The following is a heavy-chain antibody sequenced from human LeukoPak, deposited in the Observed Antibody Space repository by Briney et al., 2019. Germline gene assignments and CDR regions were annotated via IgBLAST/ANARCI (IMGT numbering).Heavy chain of an antibody. Sequence: SETLSLTCAVSGFSISSGYYWGWIRPPPGKGLEWIGSMSHNRGTYYNSSLKSRVTISMDTSKNQFSLRLSSVTAADTAVYYCAGYYASGVSAYDYFGMDVWGKGTTVTVSS. CDR1: GFSISSGYY. D-gene: IGHD3-10*01. CDR3: AGYYASGVSAYDYFGMDV. CDR2: MSHNRGT. J-gene: IGHJ6*04. V-gene: IGHV4-38-2*01.